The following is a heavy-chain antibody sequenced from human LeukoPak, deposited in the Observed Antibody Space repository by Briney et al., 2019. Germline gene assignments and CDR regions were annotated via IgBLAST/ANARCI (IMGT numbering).Heavy chain of an antibody. D-gene: IGHD3-10*01. Sequence: PGGSLRLSCAASGFTFSGYSMDWVRQAPGKGLEWVSSISIISNYIYYADSVKGRFTISRDNAKNSLYLQMNSLRAEDTAVYYCARDVPSGSGSYWYWGQGTLVTVSS. CDR1: GFTFSGYS. V-gene: IGHV3-21*01. J-gene: IGHJ4*02. CDR2: ISIISNYI. CDR3: ARDVPSGSGSYWY.